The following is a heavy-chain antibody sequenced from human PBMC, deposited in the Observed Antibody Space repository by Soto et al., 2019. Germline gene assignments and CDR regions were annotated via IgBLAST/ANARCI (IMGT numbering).Heavy chain of an antibody. D-gene: IGHD2-15*01. V-gene: IGHV3-74*01. CDR2: INGDGSST. J-gene: IGHJ4*02. Sequence: EVQLEESEGGLVQPGESLRHSCAASGFTFSSYWMHWVRQAPGKGLVWVSRINGDGSSTSYAGSVKGRCTIPRDNAKNTLHLQMNSLRAEDTAVYYCVRTSLVVAAATREDYWGQGTLVTVSS. CDR3: VRTSLVVAAATREDY. CDR1: GFTFSSYW.